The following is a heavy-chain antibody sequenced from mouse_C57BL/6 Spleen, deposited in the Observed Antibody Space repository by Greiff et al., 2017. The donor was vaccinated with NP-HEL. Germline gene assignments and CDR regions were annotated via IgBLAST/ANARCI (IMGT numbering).Heavy chain of an antibody. J-gene: IGHJ2*01. CDR3: ARRDSDYYGSPNFDY. Sequence: QVQLQQPGAELVMPGASVKLSCKASGYTFTSYWMHWVKQRPGQGLEWIGEIDPSDSYTNYNQKFKGKSTLTVDKSSSTAYMQLSSLTSEDSAVYYCARRDSDYYGSPNFDYWGQGTTLTVSS. D-gene: IGHD1-1*01. CDR1: GYTFTSYW. V-gene: IGHV1-69*01. CDR2: IDPSDSYT.